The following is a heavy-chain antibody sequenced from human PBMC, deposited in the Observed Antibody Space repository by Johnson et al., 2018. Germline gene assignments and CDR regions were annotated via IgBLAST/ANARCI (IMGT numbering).Heavy chain of an antibody. CDR3: ARGGIAVTGTEKLYYYMDV. J-gene: IGHJ6*03. CDR2: ISYDGGKE. CDR1: GFSFVNAW. D-gene: IGHD6-19*01. V-gene: IGHV3-30*03. Sequence: QVQLVQSGGGLVKPGGSLRLSCAVSGFSFVNAWMNWVRQAPGKGLEWMAVISYDGGKEYFADSVKGRFTIPRDNSQNTVYLQMNNLRADDTAVYSGARGGIAVTGTEKLYYYMDVWGTGTTVTVSS.